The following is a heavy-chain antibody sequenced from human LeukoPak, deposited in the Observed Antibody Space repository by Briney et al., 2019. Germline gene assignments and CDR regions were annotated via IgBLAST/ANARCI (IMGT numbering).Heavy chain of an antibody. CDR2: ISYDGSNK. CDR1: GFTFSSYS. Sequence: GGSLRLSCAASGFTFSSYSMNWVRQAPGKGLEWVAVISYDGSNKYYADSVKGRFTISRDNSKNTLYLQMNSLRAEDTAVYYCAKESSGYARYWGQGTLVTVSS. CDR3: AKESSGYARY. J-gene: IGHJ4*02. D-gene: IGHD5-12*01. V-gene: IGHV3-30*18.